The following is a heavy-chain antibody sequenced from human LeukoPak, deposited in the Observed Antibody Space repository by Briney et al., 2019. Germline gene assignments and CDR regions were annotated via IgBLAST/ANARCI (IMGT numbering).Heavy chain of an antibody. Sequence: GGSLRLSCAASEFTFSSYAMTWVRQAPGKGLEWVSGISAGGGTTYYADSAKGRFSISRDNSKKTVYLQMNSLRAEDTAVYYCAKDSSGRSHIYMDVSGAKATVSVSS. CDR3: AKDSSGRSHIYMDVS. CDR2: ISAGGGTT. V-gene: IGHV3-23*01. CDR1: EFTFSSYA. J-gene: IGHJ6*03. D-gene: IGHD6-19*01.